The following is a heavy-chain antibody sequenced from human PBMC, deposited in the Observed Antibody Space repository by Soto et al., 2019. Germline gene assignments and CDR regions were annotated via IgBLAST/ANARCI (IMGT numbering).Heavy chain of an antibody. V-gene: IGHV1-18*04. Sequence: ASVKVSCKASGYTFTSYGISWVRQAPGQGLEWMGWISAYNGNTNYAQKLQGRVTMTTDTSTSTAYMELRSLRSDDTAVYYCARDKKAMVRGTLGQGMDVWGQGTTVTVSS. J-gene: IGHJ6*02. CDR2: ISAYNGNT. CDR1: GYTFTSYG. CDR3: ARDKKAMVRGTLGQGMDV. D-gene: IGHD3-10*01.